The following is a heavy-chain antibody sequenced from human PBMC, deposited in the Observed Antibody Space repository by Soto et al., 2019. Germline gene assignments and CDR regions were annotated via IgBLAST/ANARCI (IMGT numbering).Heavy chain of an antibody. V-gene: IGHV1-18*01. CDR3: ARGGEGSGWYYYYYYMDV. Sequence: ASVKVSCKASGYTFTSYGISWVRQAPGQGLEWMGWISAYNDNTNYAQKLQGRVTMTTDTSTSTAYMELRSLRSDDTAVYYCARGGEGSGWYYYYYYMDVWGKGTTVTVSS. CDR2: ISAYNDNT. J-gene: IGHJ6*03. D-gene: IGHD6-19*01. CDR1: GYTFTSYG.